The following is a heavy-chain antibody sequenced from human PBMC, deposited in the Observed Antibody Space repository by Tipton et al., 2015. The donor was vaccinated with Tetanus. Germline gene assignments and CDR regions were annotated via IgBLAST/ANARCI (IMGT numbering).Heavy chain of an antibody. CDR1: GGSLSRGGYY. Sequence: TLSLTCTVSGGSLSRGGYYWTWIRQNPGKGLEWIGDIYFSGSTYYNPSLKSRVTISVDTSKNQFSLRLNSVTAADTAVYHCARDQARGARGWNYFDSWGQGTLVTVSS. D-gene: IGHD6-6*01. V-gene: IGHV4-31*03. J-gene: IGHJ4*02. CDR3: ARDQARGARGWNYFDS. CDR2: IYFSGST.